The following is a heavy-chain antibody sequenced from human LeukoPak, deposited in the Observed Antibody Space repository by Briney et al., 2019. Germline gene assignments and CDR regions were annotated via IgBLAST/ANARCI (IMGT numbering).Heavy chain of an antibody. Sequence: GGSLRLSCAASGFTFSSYPMHWVRQAPGKGLEWVAVISYDGSNKYYADSVKGRFTISRDNSKNTLYLQMNSLRAEDTAVYYCAKHMREPGYYYGMDVWGKGTTVTVSS. J-gene: IGHJ6*04. CDR3: AKHMREPGYYYGMDV. CDR2: ISYDGSNK. V-gene: IGHV3-30*18. CDR1: GFTFSSYP. D-gene: IGHD2-2*01.